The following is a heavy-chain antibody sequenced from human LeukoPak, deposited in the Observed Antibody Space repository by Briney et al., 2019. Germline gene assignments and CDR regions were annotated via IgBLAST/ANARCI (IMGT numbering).Heavy chain of an antibody. J-gene: IGHJ4*02. D-gene: IGHD6-19*01. Sequence: GGSLRLSCAASGFTFSSYAMSWVRQAPGKGLEWVSGINGNGGSTYYADSVKGRYTISRDNSKNTLYLQMNSLRGEDTAVYYCAKDRIAVAGYFFGYWGQGTVVTVSS. CDR1: GFTFSSYA. CDR2: INGNGGST. V-gene: IGHV3-23*01. CDR3: AKDRIAVAGYFFGY.